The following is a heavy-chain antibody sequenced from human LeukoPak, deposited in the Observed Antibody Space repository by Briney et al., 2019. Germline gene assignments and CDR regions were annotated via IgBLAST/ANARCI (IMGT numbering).Heavy chain of an antibody. V-gene: IGHV4-34*01. CDR3: ARVGYSYGCDY. Sequence: PSETLSLTCAVYGGSFSGYYWSWIRQPPGKGLEWIGEINHSGSTNYNPSLKSRVTISVDTSKNQFSLKLSSVTAADTAVYYCARVGYSYGCDYWGQGTLVTVSS. J-gene: IGHJ4*02. CDR2: INHSGST. CDR1: GGSFSGYY. D-gene: IGHD5-18*01.